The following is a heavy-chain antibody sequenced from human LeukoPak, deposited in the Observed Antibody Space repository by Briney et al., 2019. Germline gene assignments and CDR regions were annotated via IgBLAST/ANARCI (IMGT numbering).Heavy chain of an antibody. V-gene: IGHV3-30*03. CDR1: GFTFSSYG. CDR2: ISYDGSNK. J-gene: IGHJ6*02. CDR3: ARDLLDGYYYYGMDV. Sequence: PGGSLRLSCAASGFTFSSYGMHWVRQAPGKGLEWVAVISYDGSNKYYADSVKGRFTISRDNSKNTLYLQMNSLRAEDTAVYYCARDLLDGYYYYGMDVWGQGTTVTVSS. D-gene: IGHD5-24*01.